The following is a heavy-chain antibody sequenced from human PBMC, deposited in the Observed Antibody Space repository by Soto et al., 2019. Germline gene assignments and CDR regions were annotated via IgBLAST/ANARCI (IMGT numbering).Heavy chain of an antibody. Sequence: QVQLVQSGAEVKKPGASVKVSCKASGYTFTIYGITWVRQAPGQGLEWMGWISGYNGNTNYAQKLQGRVTMTTDTATRAAYLELRSLRSDDTAVYYCARGDYGAPPDYWGQGNLVTVSS. V-gene: IGHV1-18*01. CDR3: ARGDYGAPPDY. D-gene: IGHD3-16*01. J-gene: IGHJ4*02. CDR2: ISGYNGNT. CDR1: GYTFTIYG.